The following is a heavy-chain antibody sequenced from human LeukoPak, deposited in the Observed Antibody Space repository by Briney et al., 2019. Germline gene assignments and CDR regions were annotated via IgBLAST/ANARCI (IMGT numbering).Heavy chain of an antibody. CDR3: ASGDTTGYSGDAFNI. CDR1: GFIFSNYE. V-gene: IGHV3-33*08. Sequence: GGSLRLSCAASGFIFSNYEVNWVRQAPGKGLEWVAIIWYDGSNKYYADSVKGRFTISRDTSKNTLYMQMDSLRAEDTAVYYCASGDTTGYSGDAFNIWGQGTMVTVSS. J-gene: IGHJ3*02. D-gene: IGHD3-22*01. CDR2: IWYDGSNK.